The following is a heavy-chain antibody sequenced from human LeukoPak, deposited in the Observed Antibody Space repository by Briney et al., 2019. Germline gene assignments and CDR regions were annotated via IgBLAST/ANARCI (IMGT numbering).Heavy chain of an antibody. V-gene: IGHV3-30*18. Sequence: GGSLRLSCAASGFTFSSYGMHWVRRAPGKGREWVAVISYDGSNKYYADSVKGRFTISRDNSKNTLSLQVSSLRTEDTAVYYCAKDRYSYAFEYSDSWGQGTLVTVSS. CDR3: AKDRYSYAFEYSDS. CDR1: GFTFSSYG. J-gene: IGHJ4*02. CDR2: ISYDGSNK. D-gene: IGHD5-18*01.